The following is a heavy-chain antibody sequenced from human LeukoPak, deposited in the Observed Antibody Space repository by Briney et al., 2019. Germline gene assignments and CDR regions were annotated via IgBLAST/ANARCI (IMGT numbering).Heavy chain of an antibody. CDR3: AKEQDTGLYYYDYMDV. CDR2: INQGGSKK. J-gene: IGHJ6*03. CDR1: GLTFSSHC. Sequence: GGSLRLSCAASGLTFSSHCMSWVRQAPGKGLEWVANINQGGSKKYYVDSVKGRFTISRDNTKNTLHLQMNSLRAEDTAVYYCAKEQDTGLYYYDYMDVWGKGTTVTVSS. V-gene: IGHV3-7*01. D-gene: IGHD7-27*01.